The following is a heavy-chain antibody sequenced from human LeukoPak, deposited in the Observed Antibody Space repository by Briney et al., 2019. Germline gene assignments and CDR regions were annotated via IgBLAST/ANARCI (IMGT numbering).Heavy chain of an antibody. CDR1: GFTFKNYV. Sequence: GGSLRLSCGVSGFTFKNYVMHWVRQAPGKGLEWVAVIAYDGSKFYSDIVKGRLSISRDNSKNTLYLQMNSLRPEDTAVYYCAKSFYFGSGRSYYYYGMDVWGQGTTVTVSS. CDR3: AKSFYFGSGRSYYYYGMDV. J-gene: IGHJ6*01. CDR2: IAYDGSK. V-gene: IGHV3-30*18. D-gene: IGHD3-10*01.